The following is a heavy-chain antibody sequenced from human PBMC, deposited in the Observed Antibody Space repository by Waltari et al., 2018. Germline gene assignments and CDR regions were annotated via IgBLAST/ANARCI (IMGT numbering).Heavy chain of an antibody. CDR2: ISGSGGST. Sequence: EVQLVESGGGLVQPGGSLRLSCAASGFTFSSYAMSWVRQAPGKGLGGVSAISGSGGSTYYADSVKGRFTISRDNSKNTLYLQMNSLRAEDTAVYYCAKSLSPIKSSGTFDYWGQGTLVTVSS. CDR1: GFTFSSYA. J-gene: IGHJ4*02. D-gene: IGHD1-26*01. CDR3: AKSLSPIKSSGTFDY. V-gene: IGHV3-23*04.